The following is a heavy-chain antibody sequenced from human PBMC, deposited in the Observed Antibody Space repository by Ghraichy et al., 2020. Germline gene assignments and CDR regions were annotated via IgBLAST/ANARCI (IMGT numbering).Heavy chain of an antibody. CDR1: GFPFSSYE. J-gene: IGHJ4*02. CDR3: ARDLLV. Sequence: GGSLRLSCVASGFPFSSYEMNWVRQAPGKGLEWVSYISNSGSSIYYADSVKGRFTISRDNAKNSLFLQMDSLRVEDTAIYYCARDLLVWGQGTLVTVSS. CDR2: ISNSGSSI. V-gene: IGHV3-48*03. D-gene: IGHD6-6*01.